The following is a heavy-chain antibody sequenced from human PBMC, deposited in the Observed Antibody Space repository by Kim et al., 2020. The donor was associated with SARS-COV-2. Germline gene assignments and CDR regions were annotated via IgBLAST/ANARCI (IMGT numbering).Heavy chain of an antibody. J-gene: IGHJ5*02. CDR2: INPNSGGT. D-gene: IGHD3-3*01. V-gene: IGHV1-2*06. Sequence: ASVKVSCKASGYTFTGYYMHWVRHAPGQGLEWMGRINPNSGGTNYAQKFQGRVTMTRDTSISTAYMELSRLRSDDTAVYYCARARITIFGVVISYWFDPWGQGTLVTVSS. CDR1: GYTFTGYY. CDR3: ARARITIFGVVISYWFDP.